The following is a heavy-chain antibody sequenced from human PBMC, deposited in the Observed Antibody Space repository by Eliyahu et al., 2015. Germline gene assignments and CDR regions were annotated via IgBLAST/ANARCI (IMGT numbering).Heavy chain of an antibody. CDR1: GGSFSGYY. Sequence: QVQLQQWGAGLLKPSETLSLTCAVYGGSFSGYYWSXXRQPPGKGLEWIGEIXHSGSTNYNPSLKSRVTISVDTSKKQFSLKLSSVTAADTAVYYCARLVDTAMGCDYWGQGTLVTVSS. V-gene: IGHV4-34*01. J-gene: IGHJ4*02. CDR3: ARLVDTAMGCDY. D-gene: IGHD5-18*01. CDR2: IXHSGST.